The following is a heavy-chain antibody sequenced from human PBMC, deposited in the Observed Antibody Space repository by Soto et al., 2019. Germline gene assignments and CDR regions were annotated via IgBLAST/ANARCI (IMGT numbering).Heavy chain of an antibody. CDR3: AKCAGDTATSCDKWIDY. V-gene: IGHV3-23*01. Sequence: EVQLLESGGGLVQPGESLKLSCAASGFTFSIYAMSWVRQAPGKGLEWVSGISYSGSSTYYADSVKGRFTISRDNSKNTLYVQMNSLGGEDTAIYYCAKCAGDTATSCDKWIDYWGRGTLFTVSS. CDR2: ISYSGSST. CDR1: GFTFSIYA. J-gene: IGHJ4*02. D-gene: IGHD2-2*01.